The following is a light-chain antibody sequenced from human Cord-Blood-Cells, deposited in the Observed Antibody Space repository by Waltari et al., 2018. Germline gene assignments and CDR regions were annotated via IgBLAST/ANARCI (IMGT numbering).Light chain of an antibody. CDR1: SSDVGGYNY. Sequence: QSALTQPASVSGSPGQSITISCTGTSSDVGGYNYVSWYQQHPGKAPKLMIYDVSNRPSGVSNRCAGSKSGNTASLTISGLQAEDEADYYCSSYTSSSTLVFGGGTKLTAL. V-gene: IGLV2-14*03. CDR2: DVS. CDR3: SSYTSSSTLV. J-gene: IGLJ3*02.